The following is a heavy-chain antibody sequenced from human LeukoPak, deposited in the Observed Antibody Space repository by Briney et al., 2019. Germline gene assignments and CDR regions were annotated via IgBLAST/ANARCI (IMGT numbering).Heavy chain of an antibody. CDR1: GGSISNSDSY. J-gene: IGHJ5*02. CDR3: ARKKRITIFGMVITPFDP. Sequence: SETLSLTCTVSGGSISNSDSYWGWIRQPPGKGLEWIGSMYYSGITYYNPSLKCRVTISVDTSKNQFSLKLSSVTAADTAVYYCARKKRITIFGMVITPFDPWGQGTLVTVSS. CDR2: MYYSGIT. V-gene: IGHV4-39*01. D-gene: IGHD3-3*01.